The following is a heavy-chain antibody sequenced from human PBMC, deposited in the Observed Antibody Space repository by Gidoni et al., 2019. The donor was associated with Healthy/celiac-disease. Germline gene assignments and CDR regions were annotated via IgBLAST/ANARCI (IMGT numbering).Heavy chain of an antibody. J-gene: IGHJ4*02. Sequence: QLQLQESGSRLLKPSQTLSLTCAVSGGSINRGGYSWSWIRQPPGKGLEWIGNIYHSGRSYYNPSRESRLTISVDGSKNHFSLKLNSVTAADTAVYYCVRTKTTVTTVFYFDYWGQGTLVTVSS. CDR1: GGSINRGGYS. D-gene: IGHD4-17*01. V-gene: IGHV4-30-2*01. CDR2: IYHSGRS. CDR3: VRTKTTVTTVFYFDY.